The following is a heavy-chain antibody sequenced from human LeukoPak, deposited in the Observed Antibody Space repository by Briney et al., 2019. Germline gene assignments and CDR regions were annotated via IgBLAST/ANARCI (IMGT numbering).Heavy chain of an antibody. CDR1: GFTFSNYW. Sequence: TGGSLRLSCAASGFTFSNYWMGWVRQAPEKGLEWVALIKSDGSSKYYVDSVKGRFTISRDNAKNSLYLPMNSLRAEDTAIYYCARNSRYSFDIWGPGTMVTVSP. J-gene: IGHJ3*02. CDR2: IKSDGSSK. D-gene: IGHD4-11*01. CDR3: ARNSRYSFDI. V-gene: IGHV3-7*04.